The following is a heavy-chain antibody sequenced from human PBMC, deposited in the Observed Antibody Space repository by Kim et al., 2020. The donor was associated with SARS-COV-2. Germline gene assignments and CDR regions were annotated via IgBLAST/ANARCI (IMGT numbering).Heavy chain of an antibody. Sequence: SETLSLTCAVYGGSFSGYYWSWIRQPPGKGLEWIGEINHSGSTNYNPSLKSRVTISVDTSKNQFSLKLSSVTAADTAVYYCARAPRGRIPDYWGQGTLVT. V-gene: IGHV4-34*01. CDR2: INHSGST. J-gene: IGHJ4*02. D-gene: IGHD3-10*01. CDR1: GGSFSGYY. CDR3: ARAPRGRIPDY.